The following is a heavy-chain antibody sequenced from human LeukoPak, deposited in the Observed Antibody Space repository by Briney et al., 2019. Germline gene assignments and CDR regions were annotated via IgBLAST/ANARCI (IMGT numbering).Heavy chain of an antibody. CDR3: ARDFGYCTSTTCPEDYFYFYMDV. CDR2: ITSSSRYI. V-gene: IGHV3-21*01. J-gene: IGHJ6*03. Sequence: GGSLRLSCTASGFTFSTYTMNWVRQAPGKGLEWVSSITSSSRYIFYADSLKGRFTIPRDNAKNSLYLQMNSLRAEDTAVYYCARDFGYCTSTTCPEDYFYFYMDVWGKGTTVTVSS. CDR1: GFTFSTYT. D-gene: IGHD2-2*03.